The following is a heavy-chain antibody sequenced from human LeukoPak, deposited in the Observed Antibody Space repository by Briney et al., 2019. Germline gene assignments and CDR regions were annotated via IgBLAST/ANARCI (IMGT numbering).Heavy chain of an antibody. V-gene: IGHV4-59*01. J-gene: IGHJ5*02. D-gene: IGHD2-2*01. Sequence: SETLSLTCTVSGGSISNYYWSWIRQPPGKGLEWIGYIYYSGSTNYNPSLKSRVTISVDTSKNQISLKVRSVTAADTAVYYCARTTEDCSSTSCYQYWFDPWGQGTLVTVSS. CDR1: GGSISNYY. CDR2: IYYSGST. CDR3: ARTTEDCSSTSCYQYWFDP.